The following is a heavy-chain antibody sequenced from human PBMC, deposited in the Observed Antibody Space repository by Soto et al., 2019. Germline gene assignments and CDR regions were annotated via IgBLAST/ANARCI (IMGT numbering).Heavy chain of an antibody. Sequence: GGSLRLSCAASGFTFSGYEVNWVRQAPGKGLEWVSYISSSGSTVYYADSVKGRFTISRDNAKNSLYLQMNSLRVEDTAVYYCASRNTGGFDYWGQGTLVTVSS. D-gene: IGHD2-2*02. CDR2: ISSSGSTV. CDR1: GFTFSGYE. J-gene: IGHJ4*02. CDR3: ASRNTGGFDY. V-gene: IGHV3-48*03.